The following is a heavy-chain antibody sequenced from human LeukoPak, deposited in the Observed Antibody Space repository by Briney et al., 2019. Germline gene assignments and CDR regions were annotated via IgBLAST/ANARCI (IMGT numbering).Heavy chain of an antibody. CDR2: ISSNGGST. Sequence: PGGSLRLSCAASGFTFSSYAMHWVRQAPGKGLEYVSAISSNGGSTYYANSVKGRFTISRDNSKNTLYLQMGSLRAKDMAVYYCARDRDILTGYYPGGAFDIWGQGTMVTVSS. J-gene: IGHJ3*02. D-gene: IGHD3-9*01. CDR3: ARDRDILTGYYPGGAFDI. V-gene: IGHV3-64*01. CDR1: GFTFSSYA.